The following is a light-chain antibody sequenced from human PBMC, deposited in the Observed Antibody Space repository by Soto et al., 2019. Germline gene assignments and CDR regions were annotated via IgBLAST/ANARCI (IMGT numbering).Light chain of an antibody. CDR3: QQYNSYLRT. V-gene: IGKV1-5*01. CDR2: DAS. CDR1: QSISSW. Sequence: DIQMTQSPSTLSASAGDRVTITCRASQSISSWLAWYQQKPGKAPKLLIYDASSLESGVPSRFSGSGSGTEFALTSSSLQPDDFETSYCQQYNSYLRTLCHAPKVDIK. J-gene: IGKJ1*01.